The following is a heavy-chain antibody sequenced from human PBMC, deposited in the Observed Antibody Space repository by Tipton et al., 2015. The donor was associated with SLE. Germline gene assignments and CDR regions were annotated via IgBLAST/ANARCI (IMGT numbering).Heavy chain of an antibody. D-gene: IGHD6-13*01. CDR2: IYHSGST. J-gene: IGHJ4*02. Sequence: TLSLTCTVSGGSISSYYWSWIRQPPGKGLEWIGYIYHSGSTYYNPSLKSRVTISVDTSKNQFSLKLSSVTAADTAVYYCARGRGKQQPEELDYWGQGTLVTVSS. CDR1: GGSISSYY. V-gene: IGHV4-59*12. CDR3: ARGRGKQQPEELDY.